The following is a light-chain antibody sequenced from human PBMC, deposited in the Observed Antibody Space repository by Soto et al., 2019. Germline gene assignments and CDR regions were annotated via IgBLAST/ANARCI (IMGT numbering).Light chain of an antibody. CDR3: QQYYETPHT. CDR1: QSVLDSSTNKNY. V-gene: IGKV4-1*01. Sequence: DIVMTQSPDSLAVSLGERATINCTSSQSVLDSSTNKNYLSWYHQKPGQPPQLLIHWASIRESGVPDRFSGSGSRTDFTLTISSLQAEDGAIYYCQQYYETPHTFGLGTKLEIK. CDR2: WAS. J-gene: IGKJ2*01.